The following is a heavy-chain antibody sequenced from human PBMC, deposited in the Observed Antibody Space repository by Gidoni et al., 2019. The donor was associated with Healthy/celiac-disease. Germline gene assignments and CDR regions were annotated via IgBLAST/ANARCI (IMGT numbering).Heavy chain of an antibody. D-gene: IGHD6-13*01. CDR3: ARIMRKLVPKAFDI. Sequence: QVPLKESGPVLVNPTETLTLTSPFPGFSLSNARMGVSWIRQPPGKALEWLAHIFSNDEKSYSTSLKSRLTISKDTSKSQVVLTMTNMDPVDTATYYCARIMRKLVPKAFDIWGQGTMVTVSS. J-gene: IGHJ3*02. CDR2: IFSNDEK. V-gene: IGHV2-26*01. CDR1: GFSLSNARMG.